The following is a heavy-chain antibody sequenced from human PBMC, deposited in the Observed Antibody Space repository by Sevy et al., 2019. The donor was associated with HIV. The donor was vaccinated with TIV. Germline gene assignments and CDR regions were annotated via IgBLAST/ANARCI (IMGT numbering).Heavy chain of an antibody. J-gene: IGHJ4*02. D-gene: IGHD2-8*01. CDR1: GFTFSKYS. Sequence: RGYLRLSCAASGFTFSKYSMSWIRQTPGKGLERVSTFSFGCGKINYADSVKGRFTISRDDSRNTFYLQMNSLRAEDTAIHYCAREGCTKPHDYWGQGTVVTVSS. V-gene: IGHV3-23*01. CDR2: FSFGCGKI. CDR3: AREGCTKPHDY.